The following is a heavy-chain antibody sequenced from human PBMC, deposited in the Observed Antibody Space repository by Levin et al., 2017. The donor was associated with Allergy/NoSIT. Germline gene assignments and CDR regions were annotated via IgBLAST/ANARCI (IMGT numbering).Heavy chain of an antibody. J-gene: IGHJ4*02. V-gene: IGHV4-30-2*01. CDR1: GGSISSGCYS. Sequence: SETLSLTCAVSGGSISSGCYSWSWIRQPPGKGLEWIGNIYLSGSTNDNPSLKSRVTMSVDRSKNQFSLKLSYVTAADTAVYYWARVAGYSYGYYVDYWGPGTLVTVSS. CDR2: IYLSGST. D-gene: IGHD5-18*01. CDR3: ARVAGYSYGYYVDY.